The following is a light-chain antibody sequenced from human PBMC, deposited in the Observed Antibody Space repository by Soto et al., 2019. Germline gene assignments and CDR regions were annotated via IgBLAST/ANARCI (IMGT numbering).Light chain of an antibody. Sequence: DIQMTHSPSTLSASVGDIVTINCRASQSISSWLAWYQQKPGKAPKLLIYKASSLESGVPSRFSGTGSGTEFTLTISSLQPDDFATYYCQQYNSYPLTFGGVTKVEIK. CDR3: QQYNSYPLT. J-gene: IGKJ4*01. CDR1: QSISSW. V-gene: IGKV1-5*03. CDR2: KAS.